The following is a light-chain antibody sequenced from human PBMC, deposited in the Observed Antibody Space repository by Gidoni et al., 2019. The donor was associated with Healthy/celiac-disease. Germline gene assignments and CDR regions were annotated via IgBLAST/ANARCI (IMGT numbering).Light chain of an antibody. Sequence: DIVMTQSPDSLAVSLGERATINCKSSQSVLYSSNNKNYLAWYQQKPGQPPKLLIYWASTRECGVPDRVSGSGSGTDFTLTISSLQAEDVAVYYCQQYYSTPFTFGPXTKVGIK. V-gene: IGKV4-1*01. J-gene: IGKJ3*01. CDR1: QSVLYSSNNKNY. CDR3: QQYYSTPFT. CDR2: WAS.